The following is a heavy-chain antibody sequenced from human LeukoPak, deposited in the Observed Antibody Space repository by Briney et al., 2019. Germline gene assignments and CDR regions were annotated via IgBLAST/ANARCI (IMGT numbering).Heavy chain of an antibody. CDR3: ARHRGAQDAFGI. CDR1: GYSFTSYW. Sequence: TGESLKISCKGSGYSFTSYWIDWVRQRPGKGLEWMGIIWPGDSDSTYSPSFQGQVTITADRSLSTAYLQWSSLKASDTAIYYCARHRGAQDAFGIWGQRTMVTVSS. V-gene: IGHV5-51*01. D-gene: IGHD3-10*01. CDR2: IWPGDSDS. J-gene: IGHJ3*02.